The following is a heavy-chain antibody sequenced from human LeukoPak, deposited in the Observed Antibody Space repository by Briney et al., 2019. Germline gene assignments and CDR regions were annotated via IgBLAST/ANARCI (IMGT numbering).Heavy chain of an antibody. V-gene: IGHV3-11*04. J-gene: IGHJ4*02. D-gene: IGHD5-18*01. CDR2: ISSSGSTI. CDR1: GFTFSDYY. CDR3: ARDRRGYSYGYFDY. Sequence: GGSLRLSCAASGFTFSDYYMSWIRQAPGKGLEWVSYISSSGSTIYYADSVKGRFTISRDNSKNTLYLQMNSLRAEDTAVYYCARDRRGYSYGYFDYWGQGTLVTVSS.